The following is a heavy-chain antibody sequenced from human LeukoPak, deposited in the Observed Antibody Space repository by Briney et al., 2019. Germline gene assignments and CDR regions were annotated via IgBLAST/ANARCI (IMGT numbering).Heavy chain of an antibody. CDR1: GGTFSSYA. CDR3: ARAPYCSGGSCYPDKPDWFDP. CDR2: IIPIFGTA. D-gene: IGHD2-15*01. Sequence: SVKVSCKAPGGTFSSYAISWVRQAPGQGLEWMGGIIPIFGTANYAQKFQGRVTITADKSTSTAYMELSSLRSEDTAVYYCARAPYCSGGSCYPDKPDWFDPWGQGTLVTVSS. J-gene: IGHJ5*02. V-gene: IGHV1-69*06.